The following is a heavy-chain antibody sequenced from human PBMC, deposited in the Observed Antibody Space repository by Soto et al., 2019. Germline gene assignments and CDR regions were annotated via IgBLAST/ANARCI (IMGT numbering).Heavy chain of an antibody. CDR1: GFSLTTSGVG. D-gene: IGHD7-27*01. Sequence: QITLKESGPTRVKPTQTLTLTCTFSGFSLTTSGVGVAWIRETPGKALEYLAVIYWDDDKRYSPSLKSRLTNPKDTSKKPGGLTLASVDPVDTATYFCAHRGYMNGNWDQGYFDFWGQGTLVTVSS. J-gene: IGHJ4*02. CDR3: AHRGYMNGNWDQGYFDF. V-gene: IGHV2-5*02. CDR2: IYWDDDK.